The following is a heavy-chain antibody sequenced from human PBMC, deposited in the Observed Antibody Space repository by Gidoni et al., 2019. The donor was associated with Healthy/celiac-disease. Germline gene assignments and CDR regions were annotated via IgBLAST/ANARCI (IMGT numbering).Heavy chain of an antibody. D-gene: IGHD1-26*01. CDR3: ARDLRGIVGNHFDN. V-gene: IGHV3-74*01. CDR1: GFTFSIYF. CDR2: INSDGSST. J-gene: IGHJ4*02. Sequence: EVQLVESGGGFVQPGGSLRVSCAASGFTFSIYFMPWVRQAPGKGLVWVSRINSDGSSTTYADSVKGRFTISRDNAKNTLYLQMNSLRAEDTAVYYCARDLRGIVGNHFDNWGQGTLVSVSS.